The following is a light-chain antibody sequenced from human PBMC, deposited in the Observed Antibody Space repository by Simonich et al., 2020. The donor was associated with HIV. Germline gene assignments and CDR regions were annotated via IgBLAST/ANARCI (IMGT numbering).Light chain of an antibody. CDR2: DDT. CDR1: ALPKKY. CDR3: YSTDSSGNHRV. J-gene: IGLJ2*01. Sequence: SYELTQPPSVSVSPGQTARITCSGDALPKKYAYWYQQKSGQAPVLVIFDDTKRASGIPARFSGSSSGTMATLTISGAQVEDEADYYCYSTDSSGNHRVFGGGTKLTVL. V-gene: IGLV3-10*01.